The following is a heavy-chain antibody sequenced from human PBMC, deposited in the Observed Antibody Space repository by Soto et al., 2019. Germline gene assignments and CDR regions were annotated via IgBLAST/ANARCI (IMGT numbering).Heavy chain of an antibody. J-gene: IGHJ4*02. CDR1: VFTFSIYE. Sequence: RGSLLLSCASSVFTFSIYEMNWVRQAPGKGLDWVSYISSSGSTIYYADSVKGRFTISRDNAKNSLYLQMNSLRAEDTAVYYCARVLDYYDSSGSWVWGLDYWGQGTLVTVSS. CDR3: ARVLDYYDSSGSWVWGLDY. D-gene: IGHD3-22*01. V-gene: IGHV3-48*03. CDR2: ISSSGSTI.